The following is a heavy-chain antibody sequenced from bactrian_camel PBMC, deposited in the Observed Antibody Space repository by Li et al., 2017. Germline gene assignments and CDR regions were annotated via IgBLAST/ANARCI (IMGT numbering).Heavy chain of an antibody. CDR3: AAARVCRYAMGPAGYNY. D-gene: IGHD1*01. CDR2: IFRRGQST. CDR1: PYAYTNNF. V-gene: IGHV3S31*01. J-gene: IGHJ4*01. Sequence: VQLVESGGGSVQAGGSLRFACTNSPYAYTNNFWGWFREVPPGPHIGVATIFRRGQSTWYANSVKGRFIISQDNAKKTVYLQMNSLKPEDTAMYYCAAARVCRYAMGPAGYNYWGQGTQVTVS.